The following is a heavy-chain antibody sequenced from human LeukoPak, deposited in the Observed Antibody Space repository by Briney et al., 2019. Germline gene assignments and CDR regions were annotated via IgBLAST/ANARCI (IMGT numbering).Heavy chain of an antibody. V-gene: IGHV1-69*04. J-gene: IGHJ4*02. Sequence: SVKVSCKASGGTFSSYAISWVRQAPGQGLEWMGRIIPILGIANYAQKFQGRVTITADKSTSTAYMELSSPRSEDTAVYYCAKRGVIIRGLLVIGIHSDAYYFDSWGQGSLVTVSS. D-gene: IGHD3-10*01. CDR2: IIPILGIA. CDR3: AKRGVIIRGLLVIGIHSDAYYFDS. CDR1: GGTFSSYA.